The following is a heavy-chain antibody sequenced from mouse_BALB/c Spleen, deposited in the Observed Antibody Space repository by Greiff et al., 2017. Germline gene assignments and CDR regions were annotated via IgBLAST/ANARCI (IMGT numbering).Heavy chain of an antibody. Sequence: QVQLKESGPGLVAPSQSLSITCTVSGFSLSRYCVYWVRQPPGKGLEWLGMIWGGGSTDYNSALKSRLSISKDNTKSQVFLKMNSLQTDDTAKYYCARNPASFYAMDYWGQGTSVTVSS. CDR1: GFSLSRYC. CDR3: ARNPASFYAMDY. CDR2: IWGGGST. V-gene: IGHV2-6-4*01. J-gene: IGHJ4*01. D-gene: IGHD6-1*01.